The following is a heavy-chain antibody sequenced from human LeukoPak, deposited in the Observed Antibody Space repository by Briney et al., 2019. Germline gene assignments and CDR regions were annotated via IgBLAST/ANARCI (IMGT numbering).Heavy chain of an antibody. CDR2: IKYDGSNK. V-gene: IGHV3-30-3*01. CDR1: GCTFSSYA. Sequence: PGRSLRLSCAASGCTFSSYAWHWVRQAPGKGLEWMAVIKYDGSNKYYADSVKGRFTISRDNSKNTMYLQMNSLRAEDTAVYYCARDRTPPRIAVAGTIDYWGQGTLVTVSS. D-gene: IGHD6-19*01. J-gene: IGHJ4*02. CDR3: ARDRTPPRIAVAGTIDY.